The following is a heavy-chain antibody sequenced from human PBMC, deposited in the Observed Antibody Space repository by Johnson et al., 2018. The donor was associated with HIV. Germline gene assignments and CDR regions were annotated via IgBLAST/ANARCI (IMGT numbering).Heavy chain of an antibody. Sequence: QVLLVESGGGVVQPGGSLRLSCVASGFIFSTYGMHWVRQAPGKGLEWLAFIRYDGSNEYYVDSVKGRFTISRDNSKNTLYLQMNSLRAEDTAMYYCARIGAWQLHRAFDIWGQGTMVTVSS. CDR2: IRYDGSNE. V-gene: IGHV3-30*02. J-gene: IGHJ3*02. CDR1: GFIFSTYG. D-gene: IGHD2-15*01. CDR3: ARIGAWQLHRAFDI.